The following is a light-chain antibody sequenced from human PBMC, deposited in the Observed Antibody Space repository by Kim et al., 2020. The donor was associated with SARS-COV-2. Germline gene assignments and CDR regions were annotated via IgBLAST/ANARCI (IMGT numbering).Light chain of an antibody. V-gene: IGLV2-14*03. J-gene: IGLJ2*01. CDR1: SSDVGGYNY. CDR3: SSYTSSSTVV. CDR2: DVS. Sequence: GQSITISCTGTSSDVGGYNYVSWYQQHPGKAPKLMIYDVSNRPSGVSNRFSGSKSGNTASLTISELQAEDEADYYCSSYTSSSTVVFGGGTQLTVL.